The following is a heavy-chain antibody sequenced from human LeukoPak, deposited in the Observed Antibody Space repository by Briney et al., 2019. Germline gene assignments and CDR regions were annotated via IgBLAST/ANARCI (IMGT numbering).Heavy chain of an antibody. CDR3: ARDYGSGSYGYYYYGMDV. J-gene: IGHJ6*02. CDR1: GYTFTSYG. CDR2: IIPIFGTA. D-gene: IGHD3-10*01. Sequence: ASVKVSCKASGYTFTSYGISWVRQAPGQGLEWMGGIIPIFGTANYAQKFQGRVTITADKSTSTAYMELSSLRSEDTAVYYCARDYGSGSYGYYYYGMDVWGQGTTVTVSS. V-gene: IGHV1-69*06.